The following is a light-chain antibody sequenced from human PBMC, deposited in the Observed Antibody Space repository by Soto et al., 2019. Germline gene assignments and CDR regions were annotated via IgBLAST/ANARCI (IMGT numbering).Light chain of an antibody. CDR2: DAS. J-gene: IGKJ5*01. CDR1: QSVRNY. CDR3: HQSINWPPIT. Sequence: EIVLTQSPATLSLSPGERATLSCRASQSVRNYLAWYQQKPGQAPRLLIYDASNSATGIPARFSGSGSRTAVSLIISSLEPEDFAVNYCHQSINWPPITFGQGTRLEIK. V-gene: IGKV3-11*01.